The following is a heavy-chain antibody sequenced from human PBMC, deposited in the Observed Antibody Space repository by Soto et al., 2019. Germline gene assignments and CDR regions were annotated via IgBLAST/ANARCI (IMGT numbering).Heavy chain of an antibody. CDR1: GFTFRSYG. Sequence: QMQLVESGGGVVQPGRSLRLSCAASGFTFRSYGIHWVRQAPGKGLAWVALIWFDGSKKYYVDSVKGRFAVSRDNSKNTLYLQMNSLRVEDTAVYYCARDRLVPYGYGMDVWGQGTTVTVSS. CDR2: IWFDGSKK. J-gene: IGHJ6*02. V-gene: IGHV3-33*01. CDR3: ARDRLVPYGYGMDV. D-gene: IGHD2-2*01.